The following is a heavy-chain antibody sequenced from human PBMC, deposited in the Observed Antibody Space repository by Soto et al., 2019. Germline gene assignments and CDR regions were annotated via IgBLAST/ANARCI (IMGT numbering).Heavy chain of an antibody. V-gene: IGHV3-7*01. J-gene: IGHJ4*02. Sequence: PGGSLRLSCAASGFTFRNHWMSWVRQAPGRGLEWVANMDIVGSEKYYVATVTGRFTISRDNAKNSLYLQMNSLRPEDTATYYRVGDAWGPGDYWGQGTLVTVSS. CDR3: VGDAWGPGDY. D-gene: IGHD3-16*01. CDR2: MDIVGSEK. CDR1: GFTFRNHW.